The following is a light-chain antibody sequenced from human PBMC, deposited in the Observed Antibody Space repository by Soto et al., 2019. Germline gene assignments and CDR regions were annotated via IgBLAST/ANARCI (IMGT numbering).Light chain of an antibody. CDR3: QQYGSSLPVT. Sequence: EIVLTQSPGTLSLSPGERATLSCRASQSLTNNYLAWYQQKPGQAPRLLIYAASSRATGITDRFSGSGAETDFTLTISRLEPEDFAEYYCQQYGSSLPVTFGGGTNVEIK. CDR1: QSLTNNY. CDR2: AAS. J-gene: IGKJ4*01. V-gene: IGKV3-20*01.